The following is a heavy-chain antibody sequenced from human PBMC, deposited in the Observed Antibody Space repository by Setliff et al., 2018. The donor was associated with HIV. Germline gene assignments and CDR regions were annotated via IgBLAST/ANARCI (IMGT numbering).Heavy chain of an antibody. CDR3: ARDWAEDYYGSGSFQY. J-gene: IGHJ1*01. CDR1: GYTFTGHS. CDR2: INPNSGDT. D-gene: IGHD3-10*01. V-gene: IGHV1-2*02. Sequence: ASVKVSCKASGYTFTGHSMHWVRQAPGQGLEWMGWINPNSGDTKYAQKFQGRVTMTRDTSISTAYMELSRLTSEDTAVYYCARDWAEDYYGSGSFQYWGQGTLVTVPQ.